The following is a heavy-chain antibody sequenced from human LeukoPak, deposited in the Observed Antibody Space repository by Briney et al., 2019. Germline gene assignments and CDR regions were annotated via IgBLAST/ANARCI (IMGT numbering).Heavy chain of an antibody. Sequence: SETLSLTCTVSGGSISSSSYYWGWIRQPPGKGLEWIGRIYASGSTTYNPSLKSRVTMSVDTSKNQFSLKLSSVTAADTAVYYCARHSSGWPPYYYKDVGGKGTTVTISS. CDR3: ARHSSGWPPYYYKDV. CDR2: IYASGST. J-gene: IGHJ6*03. CDR1: GGSISSSSYY. D-gene: IGHD6-19*01. V-gene: IGHV4-61*05.